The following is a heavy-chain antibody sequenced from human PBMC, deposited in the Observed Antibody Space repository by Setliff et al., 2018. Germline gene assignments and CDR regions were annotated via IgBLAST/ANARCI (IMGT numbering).Heavy chain of an antibody. CDR3: VRDKDKDFDF. J-gene: IGHJ4*01. CDR1: GFTFSDYY. V-gene: IGHV3-11*05. CDR2: ISVSGSYI. Sequence: GRSLRLSCAASGFTFSDYYMSWIRQAPGKGLEWISYISVSGSYIDYADSVKGRFTISRDNAKSSLYLQISSLRVEDTAVYYCVRDKDKDFDFWGQGTLVTVSS.